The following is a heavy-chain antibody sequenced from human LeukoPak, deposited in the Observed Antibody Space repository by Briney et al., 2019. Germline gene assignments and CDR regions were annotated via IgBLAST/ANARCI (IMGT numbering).Heavy chain of an antibody. CDR2: TYHSGST. CDR1: TGSISSYY. V-gene: IGHV4-59*01. CDR3: ARGEGERYYVNFFDY. J-gene: IGHJ4*01. Sequence: SETLSLTCPVATGSISSYYWSWIRPPPGELLEWIGYTYHSGSTHHKPSLKSRVTISVDTSKNQFSLKVNSVTSADTAVYYCARGEGERYYVNFFDYWGHGNFVTVSS. D-gene: IGHD1-26*01.